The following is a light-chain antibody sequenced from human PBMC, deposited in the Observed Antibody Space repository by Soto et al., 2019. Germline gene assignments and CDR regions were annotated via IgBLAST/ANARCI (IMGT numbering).Light chain of an antibody. CDR3: QKYNSAPRT. CDR2: AAS. J-gene: IGKJ1*01. V-gene: IGKV1-27*01. CDR1: QGISNY. Sequence: DIPMTQSPSSLSASVGDRVTITCRASQGISNYLAWYQHKPWKVPKLLIYAASTLQSVVPSRFSGSGSGTDFTLTISSLQPEDVATYYCQKYNSAPRTFGQGTKVEIK.